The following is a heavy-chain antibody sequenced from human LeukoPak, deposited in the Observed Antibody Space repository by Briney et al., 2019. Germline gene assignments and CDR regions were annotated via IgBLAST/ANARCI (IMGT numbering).Heavy chain of an antibody. CDR3: AKSSAFGDLFRFDY. J-gene: IGHJ4*02. Sequence: RGSLRLSCVPSGFTFTSYAMNWVRPAPGEGLEWVSAIIGSAGNTYYADSVKGRFTISRDNSKNALYLQRNSLRAEDTAVYYCAKSSAFGDLFRFDYWGQGTLVTVSS. CDR1: GFTFTSYA. V-gene: IGHV3-23*01. CDR2: IIGSAGNT. D-gene: IGHD3-10*01.